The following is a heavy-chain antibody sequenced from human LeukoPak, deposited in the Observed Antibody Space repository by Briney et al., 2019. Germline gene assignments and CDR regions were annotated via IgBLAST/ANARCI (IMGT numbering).Heavy chain of an antibody. J-gene: IGHJ5*02. CDR2: IYTSGST. D-gene: IGHD2-2*01. V-gene: IGHV4-4*07. CDR3: ASFGYCSSTSCRRWFDP. CDR1: GGSISSYY. Sequence: SETLSLTCTVSGGSISSYYWSWIRQPAGKGLEWIGRIYTSGSTNYNPSLKSRVTMSVDTSKNQFSLKLSSVTAADTAVYYCASFGYCSSTSCRRWFDPWGQGTLVTVSS.